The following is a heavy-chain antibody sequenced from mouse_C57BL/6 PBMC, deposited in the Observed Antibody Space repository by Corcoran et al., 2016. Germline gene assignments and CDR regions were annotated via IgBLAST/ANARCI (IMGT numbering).Heavy chain of an antibody. V-gene: IGHV9-3*01. CDR3: AKGGYGSSYKGNYFDY. CDR1: AYTFTTYG. J-gene: IGHJ2*01. D-gene: IGHD1-1*01. Sequence: QIQLLQSGPELKKPGETVKIACKASAYTFTTYGMSWVKQAPGKGLKWMGWINTYSGVPTYADDFKGRFAFSLETSASTAYLQINNLKNEDTATYFCAKGGYGSSYKGNYFDYWGQGTTLTVSP. CDR2: INTYSGVP.